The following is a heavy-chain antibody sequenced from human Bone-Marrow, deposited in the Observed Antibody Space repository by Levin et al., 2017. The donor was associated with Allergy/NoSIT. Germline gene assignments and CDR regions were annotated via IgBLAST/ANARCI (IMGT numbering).Heavy chain of an antibody. CDR3: ARDADYYDTSGYYYYFDY. J-gene: IGHJ4*02. Sequence: ASVKVSCKASGYTFISYGISWVRQAPGQGLEWMGWISAYNGNTNYAQKLQGRVTMTTDTSTSTAYMELRSLRSDDTAVYYCARDADYYDTSGYYYYFDYWGQGTLVTVSS. CDR1: GYTFISYG. V-gene: IGHV1-18*01. CDR2: ISAYNGNT. D-gene: IGHD3-22*01.